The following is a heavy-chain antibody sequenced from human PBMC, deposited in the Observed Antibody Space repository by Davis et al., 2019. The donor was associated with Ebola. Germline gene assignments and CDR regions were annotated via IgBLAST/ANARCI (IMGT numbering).Heavy chain of an antibody. V-gene: IGHV3-53*01. Sequence: PGGSLRLSCAASGFTVSSNYMSWVRQAPGKGLEWVSVIYSGGRTYYADSVKGRFTISRDNAKNSLYLQMNSLRAEDTAVYYCARETTRGPEYCSGGSCFPIWGQGTLVTVSS. CDR3: ARETTRGPEYCSGGSCFPI. D-gene: IGHD2-15*01. CDR1: GFTVSSNY. CDR2: IYSGGRT. J-gene: IGHJ4*02.